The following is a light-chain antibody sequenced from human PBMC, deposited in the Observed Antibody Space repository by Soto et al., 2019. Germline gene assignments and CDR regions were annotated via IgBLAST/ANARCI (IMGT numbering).Light chain of an antibody. Sequence: QSVLTQPPSVSGAPGQRVTISCTGSSSNIGAGYDVHWYQQLPGTAPKLLIYGNSNRPSGVPDRFSGSKPGTSASLAITGLQAEDEADYYCQTYDMSLSGTVFGTGTKVTVL. J-gene: IGLJ1*01. V-gene: IGLV1-40*01. CDR2: GNS. CDR3: QTYDMSLSGTV. CDR1: SSNIGAGYD.